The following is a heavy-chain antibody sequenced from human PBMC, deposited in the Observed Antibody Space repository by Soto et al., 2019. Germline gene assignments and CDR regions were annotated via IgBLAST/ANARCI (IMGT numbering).Heavy chain of an antibody. D-gene: IGHD3-16*01. CDR2: ISYDGSNK. CDR3: ARGENYGRGAFDI. Sequence: PGGSLRLSCAASGFTFSSYAMHWVRQAPGKGLEWVAVISYDGSNKYYADSVKGRFTISRDNSKNTLHLQMNSLRAEDTAVYYCARGENYGRGAFDIWGQGTMVTVSS. V-gene: IGHV3-30-3*01. J-gene: IGHJ3*02. CDR1: GFTFSSYA.